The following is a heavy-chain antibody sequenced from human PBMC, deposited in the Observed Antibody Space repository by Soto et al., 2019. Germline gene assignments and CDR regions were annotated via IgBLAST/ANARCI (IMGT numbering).Heavy chain of an antibody. J-gene: IGHJ5*02. V-gene: IGHV4-30-4*01. CDR1: GGSISSGDYY. D-gene: IGHD3-16*01. Sequence: SETLSLTCTVSGGSISSGDYYWSWIRQPPGKGLEWIGYIYYSGSTFYNPSLENLVTISLDTSKIQFSLKLSSVTAAATAAYYCFREGGDHWFDPWGQGTLVTVSS. CDR2: IYYSGST. CDR3: FREGGDHWFDP.